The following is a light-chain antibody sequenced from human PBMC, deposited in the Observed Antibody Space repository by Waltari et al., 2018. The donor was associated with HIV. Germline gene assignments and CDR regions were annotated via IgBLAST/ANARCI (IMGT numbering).Light chain of an antibody. CDR1: TQDVGNYDY. CDR3: SSYRTYGTLV. Sequence: QSALTQPASVSGSPGQSITISCTGTTQDVGNYDYVSWYQPRPGKAPQLLIYDVSNRPCGVSGLFSCSKSGTTASLSISGLQAEDEADYFCSSYRTYGTLVFGGGTKLTVL. V-gene: IGLV2-14*01. J-gene: IGLJ3*02. CDR2: DVS.